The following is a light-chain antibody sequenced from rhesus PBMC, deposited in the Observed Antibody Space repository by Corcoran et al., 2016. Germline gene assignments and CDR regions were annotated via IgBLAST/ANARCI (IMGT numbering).Light chain of an antibody. CDR3: QQYSSRPPIT. CDR2: KAS. J-gene: IGKJ3*01. CDR1: QGISSW. Sequence: DIQMTQSPSSLSASVGDTVTITCRASQGISSWSAWYQQKPGKAPKLLIYKASSLQSGGPSRISGRGSGTDFTLTISSLQSENFATYYCQQYSSRPPITFGPGTKLDI. V-gene: IGKV1-22*01.